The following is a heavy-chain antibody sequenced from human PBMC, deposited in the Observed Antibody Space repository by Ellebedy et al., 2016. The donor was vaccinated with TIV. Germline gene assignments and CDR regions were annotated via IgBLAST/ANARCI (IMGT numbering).Heavy chain of an antibody. CDR2: ISNDVRNK. J-gene: IGHJ1*01. CDR3: ARDLSPTGLRGYFHY. D-gene: IGHD3-10*01. Sequence: GESLKISCAASGFTFGNYVMTWVRQAPGKGLEWVALISNDVRNKYYVDSVKGRFTISRDNFQNTLYLQMDSLRAEDTAVYYCARDLSPTGLRGYFHYWGQGTLVTVSS. CDR1: GFTFGNYV. V-gene: IGHV3-30*03.